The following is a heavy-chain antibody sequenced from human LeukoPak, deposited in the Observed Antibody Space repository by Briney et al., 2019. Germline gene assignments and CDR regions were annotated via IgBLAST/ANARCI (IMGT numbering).Heavy chain of an antibody. CDR1: GFTFSSYG. J-gene: IGHJ4*02. V-gene: IGHV3-30*18. Sequence: GGSLRLSCAASGFTFSSYGMHWVRQAPGKGLEWVAVISCDGSNKCYADSVKGRFTISRDNSKNTLYLQMNSLRAEDMALYYCAKERSGGSFDYWGQGTLVTVSS. CDR3: AKERSGGSFDY. CDR2: ISCDGSNK. D-gene: IGHD3-16*01.